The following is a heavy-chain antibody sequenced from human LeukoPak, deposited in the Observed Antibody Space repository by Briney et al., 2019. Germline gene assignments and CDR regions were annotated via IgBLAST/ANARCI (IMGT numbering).Heavy chain of an antibody. Sequence: SETLSLTCTVSGGSISSYYWSWIRQSPGKGLEWIGYIYYTGSTTYNPSLKSRVTISVDTSKNQFSLKLSSVTAADTAVYFCARQGYITPSFVDYWGQGTLVTVSS. D-gene: IGHD6-13*01. CDR2: IYYTGST. CDR1: GGSISSYY. J-gene: IGHJ4*02. CDR3: ARQGYITPSFVDY. V-gene: IGHV4-59*08.